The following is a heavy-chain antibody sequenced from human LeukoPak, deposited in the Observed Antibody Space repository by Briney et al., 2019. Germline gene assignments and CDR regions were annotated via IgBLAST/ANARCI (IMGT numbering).Heavy chain of an antibody. V-gene: IGHV3-48*03. J-gene: IGHJ5*02. D-gene: IGHD4-17*01. CDR1: GFTFSSYE. CDR2: ISSSGSTI. Sequence: GGSLRLSCAASGFTFSSYEMNWVRQAPGKGLEWVSYISSSGSTIYYADSVKGRFTISRDNAKSSLYLQMNSLRAEDTAVYYCARRTDYGDYYWFDPWGQGTLVTVSS. CDR3: ARRTDYGDYYWFDP.